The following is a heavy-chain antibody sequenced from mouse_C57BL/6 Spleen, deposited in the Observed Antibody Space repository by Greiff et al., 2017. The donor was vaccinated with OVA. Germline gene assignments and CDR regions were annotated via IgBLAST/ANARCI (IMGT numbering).Heavy chain of an antibody. CDR3: TTYDYDLNAMDY. V-gene: IGHV1-15*01. J-gene: IGHJ4*01. CDR1: GYTFTDYE. Sequence: QVQLQQSGAELVRPGASVTLSCKASGYTFTDYEMHWVKQTPVHGLEWIGAIDPETGGTAYNQKFKGKAILTADKSSSTAYMELRSLTSEDSAVYYCTTYDYDLNAMDYWGQGTSVTVSS. CDR2: IDPETGGT. D-gene: IGHD2-4*01.